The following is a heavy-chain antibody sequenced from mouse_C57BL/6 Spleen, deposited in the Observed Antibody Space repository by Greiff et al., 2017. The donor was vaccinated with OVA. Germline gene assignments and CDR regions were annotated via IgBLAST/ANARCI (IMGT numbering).Heavy chain of an antibody. D-gene: IGHD1-1*01. J-gene: IGHJ3*01. CDR2: INPSTGGT. V-gene: IGHV1-42*01. Sequence: VQLKQSGPELVKPGASVKISCKASGYSFTGYYMNWVKQSPEKSLEWIGEINPSTGGTTYNQKFKAKATLTVDKSSSTAYMQLKSLTSEDSAVYYCASTLTTVVEEAFAYWGQGTLVTVSA. CDR1: GYSFTGYY. CDR3: ASTLTTVVEEAFAY.